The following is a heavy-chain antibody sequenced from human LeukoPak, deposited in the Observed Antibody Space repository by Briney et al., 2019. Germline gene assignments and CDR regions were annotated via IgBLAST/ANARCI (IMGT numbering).Heavy chain of an antibody. CDR2: INPNSGGT. CDR3: ARVEGLLWFGEFRPDY. J-gene: IGHJ4*02. CDR1: GYTFTGYY. D-gene: IGHD3-10*01. V-gene: IGHV1-2*02. Sequence: GASVKVSCKASGYTFTGYYMHWVRQAPGQGLEWMGWINPNSGGTNYAQKFQGRVTMTRDTSISTAYMELSRLRSDDTAVYYCARVEGLLWFGEFRPDYWGQGTLVTVSS.